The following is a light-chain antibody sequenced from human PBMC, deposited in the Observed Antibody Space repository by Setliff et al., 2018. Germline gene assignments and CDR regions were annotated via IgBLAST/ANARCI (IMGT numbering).Light chain of an antibody. CDR3: SSYAGLTTWI. Sequence: ALTQPASVSGSPGQSISISCTGTRRDVGSFNLVSWYQHRPGKAPQVIIFDVSDRPSGVSNRFSGSKSGYTAYLTISGLQAEDEANYFCSSYAGLTTWIFGAGTKGTVL. CDR1: RRDVGSFNL. V-gene: IGLV2-23*02. CDR2: DVS. J-gene: IGLJ1*01.